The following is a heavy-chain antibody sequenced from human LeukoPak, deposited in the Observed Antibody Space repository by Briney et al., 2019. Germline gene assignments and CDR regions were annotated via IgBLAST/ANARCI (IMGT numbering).Heavy chain of an antibody. CDR1: GFTVSSNY. CDR3: ASTRRDGYNRLDY. CDR2: IYSGGST. J-gene: IGHJ4*02. Sequence: PGGSLRLSCAASGFTVSSNYMSWVRQAPGKGLEWVSVIYSGGSTYYADSVKGRFTISRDNSKNTLYLQMNSLRAEDTAVYYCASTRRDGYNRLDYWGQGTLVTVSS. V-gene: IGHV3-53*01. D-gene: IGHD5-24*01.